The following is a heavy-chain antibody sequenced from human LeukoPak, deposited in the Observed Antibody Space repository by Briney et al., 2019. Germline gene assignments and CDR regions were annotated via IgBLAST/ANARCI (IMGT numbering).Heavy chain of an antibody. V-gene: IGHV3-7*01. CDR2: IKQDGSEI. CDR1: GFTFSSYS. D-gene: IGHD6-6*01. Sequence: GGSLRLSCAASGFTFSSYSMNWVRQAPGKGLEWVANIKQDGSEIDSVDSVKGRLTVSRDNAKNSLYLQMNSLRDEDTAVYYCARIGYRSSSFDYWGQGTLVTVSS. CDR3: ARIGYRSSSFDY. J-gene: IGHJ4*02.